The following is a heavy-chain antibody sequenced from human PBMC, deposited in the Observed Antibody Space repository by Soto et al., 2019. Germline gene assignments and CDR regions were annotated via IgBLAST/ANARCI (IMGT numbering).Heavy chain of an antibody. V-gene: IGHV3-13*01. CDR1: GFTISSCA. D-gene: IGHD3-10*01. J-gene: IGHJ4*02. CDR3: VTGNGYFDY. Sequence: GSLRLSCAASGFTISSCATHWVRQPTGKGLECVSTIGTAGDTYYLDSVKGRFTISREDAKNSLYLQMNSLRAGDTAVYYCVTGNGYFDYWGQGTLVTVS. CDR2: IGTAGDT.